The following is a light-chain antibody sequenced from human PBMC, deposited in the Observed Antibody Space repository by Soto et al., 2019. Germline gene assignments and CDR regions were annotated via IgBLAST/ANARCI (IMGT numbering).Light chain of an antibody. Sequence: QSVLTQPPSASGSPGQSVTISCTGTSGDVGGYDYVSWYQQHPGKAPKLMIYEVTKRPLGVPDRFSGSKSGNTASLTVSGLQAEDEADYYCSSYEGGGNPYVFGTGTKVTVL. J-gene: IGLJ1*01. CDR2: EVT. CDR1: SGDVGGYDY. V-gene: IGLV2-8*01. CDR3: SSYEGGGNPYV.